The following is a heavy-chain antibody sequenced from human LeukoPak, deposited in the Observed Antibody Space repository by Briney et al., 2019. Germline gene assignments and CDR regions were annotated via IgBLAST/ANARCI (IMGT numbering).Heavy chain of an antibody. J-gene: IGHJ4*02. CDR1: GGSISTYY. Sequence: SETLSLTCTVSGGSISTYYWSWLRQPPGKGLEWIGYISYSGSTNYNPSLKTLKSRVTMSVDTSKNQFSLKLSSVTAADTAVYLCARLQGRGDNYLDFWGQGALVTVSS. V-gene: IGHV4-59*08. D-gene: IGHD7-27*01. CDR3: ARLQGRGDNYLDF. CDR2: ISYSGST.